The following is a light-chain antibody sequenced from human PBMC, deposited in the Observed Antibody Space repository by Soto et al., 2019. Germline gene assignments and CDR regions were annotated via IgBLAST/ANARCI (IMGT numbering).Light chain of an antibody. CDR2: AAS. V-gene: IGKV1-39*01. CDR3: QQSYTTPRT. J-gene: IGKJ1*01. Sequence: DIQMTQSPSSLSASVGDRVSVTCRASQSISTFLNWYQQRPGEAPKLLIYAASSLQSGVPSRFSGSGSGADFTLTNGSLQPEDFATYYCQQSYTTPRTFGQGTNVEVK. CDR1: QSISTF.